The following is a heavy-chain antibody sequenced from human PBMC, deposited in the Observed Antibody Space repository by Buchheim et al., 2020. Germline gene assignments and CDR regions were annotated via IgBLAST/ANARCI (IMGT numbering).Heavy chain of an antibody. D-gene: IGHD5-18*01. CDR2: ISWDGGST. CDR3: AKGGLDTAMGPPPGV. CDR1: GFTFDDYT. Sequence: EVQLVESGGVVVQPGGSLRLSCAASGFTFDDYTMHWVRQAPGKGLEWVSLISWDGGSTYYADSVKGRFTISRDNSKNSLYLQMNSLRTEDTALYYCAKGGLDTAMGPPPGVWGQGTL. J-gene: IGHJ4*02. V-gene: IGHV3-43*01.